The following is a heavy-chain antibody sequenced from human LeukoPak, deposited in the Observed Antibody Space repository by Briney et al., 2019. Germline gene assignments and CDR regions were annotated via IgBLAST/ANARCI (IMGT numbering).Heavy chain of an antibody. Sequence: GGSLRLSCAASGFTFSDHYMDWVRQAPGKGPEWVGRTRNKANSYTTEYAASVKGRFTISRDDSKNSLYLQMNSLKTEDTAVYYCARGTYYGSGSHIDYWGQGTLVTVSS. CDR1: GFTFSDHY. CDR2: TRNKANSYTT. CDR3: ARGTYYGSGSHIDY. V-gene: IGHV3-72*01. D-gene: IGHD3-10*01. J-gene: IGHJ4*02.